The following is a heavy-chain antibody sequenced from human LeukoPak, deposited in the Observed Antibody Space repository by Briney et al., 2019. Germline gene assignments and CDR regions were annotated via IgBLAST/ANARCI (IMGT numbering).Heavy chain of an antibody. CDR3: ARRPSGSTEIDY. J-gene: IGHJ4*02. CDR2: ISPYNGNT. V-gene: IGHV1-18*01. D-gene: IGHD1-26*01. CDR1: GGTFSSYA. Sequence: ASVKVSCKASGGTFSSYAISWVRQAPGQGLEWMGWISPYNGNTNYPQKVQGRITVTTDTSTSTAYMELRSLRSDDTAVYYCARRPSGSTEIDYWGQGTLVTVSS.